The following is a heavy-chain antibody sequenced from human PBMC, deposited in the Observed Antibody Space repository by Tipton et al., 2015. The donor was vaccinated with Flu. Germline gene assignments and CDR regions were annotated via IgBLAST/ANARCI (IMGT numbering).Heavy chain of an antibody. V-gene: IGHV3-7*01. CDR2: IKQDASEK. D-gene: IGHD6-19*01. J-gene: IGHJ4*02. Sequence: SLRLSCAASGFTFDDHAMHWVRQAPGEGLEWVAIIKQDASEKLYVDSVEGRFTISRDNAKNSLSLQMDSLRGDDTAAYYCAGGSGWLITDWGQGTLVTVSS. CDR3: AGGSGWLITD. CDR1: GFTFDDHA.